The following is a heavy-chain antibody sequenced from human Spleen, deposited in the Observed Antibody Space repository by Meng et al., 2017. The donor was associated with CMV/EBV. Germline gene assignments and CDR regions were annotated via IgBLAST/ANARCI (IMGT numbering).Heavy chain of an antibody. D-gene: IGHD5/OR15-5a*01. CDR2: IYYSGRT. J-gene: IGHJ4*02. CDR1: GDSVSSGKCG. Sequence: GDSVSSGKCGGNWIRQPRGKGLEWIGYIYYSGRTNYDPYRKRRVTISRETSNNHFSLKLTSVTAEDTAVYFWAREVMAVSPFSFDHWGQGIPVTVSS. CDR3: AREVMAVSPFSFDH. V-gene: IGHV4-61*03.